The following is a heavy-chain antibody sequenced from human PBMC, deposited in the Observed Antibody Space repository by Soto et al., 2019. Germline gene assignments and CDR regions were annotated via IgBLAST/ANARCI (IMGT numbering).Heavy chain of an antibody. CDR3: ARAEWEQLGY. V-gene: IGHV1-8*01. D-gene: IGHD1-26*01. CDR2: MIPNSGNT. CDR1: GYTFTSYD. J-gene: IGHJ4*02. Sequence: QVQLVQSGAEVKKPGASVKVSCKASGYTFTSYDINWVRQATGQGLEWMGWMIPNSGNTGYAQKFQGRVTMTRNTSISTANRELSSMRSEDTAVYYWARAEWEQLGYWGQGTLVTVSS.